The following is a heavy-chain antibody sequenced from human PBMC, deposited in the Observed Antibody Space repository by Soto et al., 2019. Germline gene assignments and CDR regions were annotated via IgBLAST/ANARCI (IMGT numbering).Heavy chain of an antibody. CDR1: GYPVIDYF. CDR3: ARFSSVVADGMDV. J-gene: IGHJ6*02. D-gene: IGHD2-15*01. V-gene: IGHV1-2*02. Sequence: GASVKVSCKTSGYPVIDYFIHWVRQAPGQGLEWMGCVNPSSGGTNYAQKFQGRVTMTRDTSVSTAYMELSSLRSEDTAVYYCARFSSVVADGMDVWGQGTTVTVSS. CDR2: VNPSSGGT.